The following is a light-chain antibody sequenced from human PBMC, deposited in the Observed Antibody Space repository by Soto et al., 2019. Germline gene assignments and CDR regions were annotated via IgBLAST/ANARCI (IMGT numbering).Light chain of an antibody. Sequence: DIQMTQSPSSLSASVGDRVTITCRASESIRDYLNWYQQKPGKAPNLLIYAASSLQSGVPSRFSGSGSGTDFTLTISSLQPEDFATYYCQQSYSTPVFGQGTRLETK. V-gene: IGKV1-39*01. CDR1: ESIRDY. CDR3: QQSYSTPV. CDR2: AAS. J-gene: IGKJ5*01.